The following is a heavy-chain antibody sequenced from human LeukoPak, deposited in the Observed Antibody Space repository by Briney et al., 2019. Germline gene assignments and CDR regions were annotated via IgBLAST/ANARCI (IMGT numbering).Heavy chain of an antibody. CDR2: ISYSGHT. J-gene: IGHJ1*01. CDR1: GASIRRYY. Sequence: SETLSLTCTVSGASIRRYYWNWIRQPPGKGLEWIGDISYSGHTNYNPSRKGRVTISVDTAKNQFSLQLASVTAADTAVHYCATSYSGSWYDWRYFHHWGQGTLVTVSS. D-gene: IGHD6-13*01. CDR3: ATSYSGSWYDWRYFHH. V-gene: IGHV4-59*08.